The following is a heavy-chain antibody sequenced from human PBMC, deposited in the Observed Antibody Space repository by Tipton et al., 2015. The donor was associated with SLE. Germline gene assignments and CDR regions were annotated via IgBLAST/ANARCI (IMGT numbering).Heavy chain of an antibody. D-gene: IGHD3-10*01. CDR2: IYYSGST. CDR1: GGSISSHY. CDR3: ARVPPPYYYGSGSYYPFDY. V-gene: IGHV4-59*11. J-gene: IGHJ4*02. Sequence: GLVKPSETLSLTCTVSGGSISSHYWSWIRQPPGKGLEWVGYIYYSGSTNYNPSLKSRVTISVDTSKNQFSLKLSSVTAADTAVYYCARVPPPYYYGSGSYYPFDYWGQGTLVTVSS.